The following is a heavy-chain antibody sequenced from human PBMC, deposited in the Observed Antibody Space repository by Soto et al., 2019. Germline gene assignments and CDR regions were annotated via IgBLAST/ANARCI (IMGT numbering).Heavy chain of an antibody. V-gene: IGHV4-30-4*01. CDR1: GGSISSGDYY. Sequence: SETLSLTCTVSGGSISSGDYYWSWIRQPPGKGLEWIGYIYYSGSTYYNPSLKSRVTISVDTSKNQFSLKLSSVTAADTAVYYCARVDVVDCSGGSCSWSDPWGQGTLVTVSS. CDR2: IYYSGST. D-gene: IGHD2-15*01. J-gene: IGHJ5*02. CDR3: ARVDVVDCSGGSCSWSDP.